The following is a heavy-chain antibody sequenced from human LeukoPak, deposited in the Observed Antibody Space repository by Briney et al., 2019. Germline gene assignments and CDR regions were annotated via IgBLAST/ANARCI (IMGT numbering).Heavy chain of an antibody. D-gene: IGHD3-3*01. CDR3: ARDLPSITIFGVVITPNYYYYGMDV. CDR1: GYTFTSYG. Sequence: ASVKVSCKASGYTFTSYGISWVRQAPGQGLEWMGWISAYNGNTNYAQKLQGRVTMTTDTSTSTAYMELRSLRSDDTAVYYCARDLPSITIFGVVITPNYYYYGMDVWGQGTTVTVSS. J-gene: IGHJ6*02. CDR2: ISAYNGNT. V-gene: IGHV1-18*01.